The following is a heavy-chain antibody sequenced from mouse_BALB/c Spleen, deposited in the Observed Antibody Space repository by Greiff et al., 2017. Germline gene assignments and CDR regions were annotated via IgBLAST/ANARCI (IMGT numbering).Heavy chain of an antibody. Sequence: EVQLVESGGDLVKPGGSLKLSCAASGFTFSSYGMSWVRQTPDKRLEWVATISSGGSYTYYPDSVKGRFTISRDNAKNTLYLQMSSLKSEDTAMYYCARQGDSPFAYWGQGTLVTVS. D-gene: IGHD2-13*01. CDR3: ARQGDSPFAY. CDR2: ISSGGSYT. CDR1: GFTFSSYG. J-gene: IGHJ3*01. V-gene: IGHV5-6*01.